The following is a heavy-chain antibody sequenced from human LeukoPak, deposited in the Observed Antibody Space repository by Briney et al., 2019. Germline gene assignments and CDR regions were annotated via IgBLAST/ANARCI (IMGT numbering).Heavy chain of an antibody. D-gene: IGHD2-2*01. Sequence: GGSLRLSCAASGFTVSSNYMSWVRQAPGKGLEGVSVIYSGGDTYYADSVKGRFTISRDNSKNTLYLQMNSLRAEDTAVYSCARGETSSYDYWGQGTLVTVSS. CDR1: GFTVSSNY. J-gene: IGHJ4*02. V-gene: IGHV3-66*01. CDR2: IYSGGDT. CDR3: ARGETSSYDY.